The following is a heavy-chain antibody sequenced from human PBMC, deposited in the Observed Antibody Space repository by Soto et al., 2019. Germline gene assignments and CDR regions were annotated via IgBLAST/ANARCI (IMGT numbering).Heavy chain of an antibody. CDR1: GGSIIISNYY. CDR2: ISFGRST. V-gene: IGHV4-39*01. CDR3: ARRPSYCNSSAYHAWFDP. D-gene: IGHD3-22*01. Sequence: QLQLQESGPRLVKPSETLSLTCTVSGGSIIISNYYWGWIRQPPGKGLEWIASISFGRSTFYNPSLKSRVTISVDTANNQFSLEVTSVTAADTAVYYCARRPSYCNSSAYHAWFDPWGQGALVTVSS. J-gene: IGHJ5*02.